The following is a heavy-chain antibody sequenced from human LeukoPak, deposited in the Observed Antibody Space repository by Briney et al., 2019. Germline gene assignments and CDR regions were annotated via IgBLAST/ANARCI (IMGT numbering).Heavy chain of an antibody. J-gene: IGHJ4*02. V-gene: IGHV1-69*13. CDR1: GGTFSIYA. Sequence: SVKVSCKASGGTFSIYAISWVRQAPGQGLEWMGGIIPIFGTTNYAQKFQGRVTITADESTSTAYMELSSLRSEDTAVYYCARDLVGYCSGGSCYAADYWGQGTLVTVSS. D-gene: IGHD2-15*01. CDR3: ARDLVGYCSGGSCYAADY. CDR2: IIPIFGTT.